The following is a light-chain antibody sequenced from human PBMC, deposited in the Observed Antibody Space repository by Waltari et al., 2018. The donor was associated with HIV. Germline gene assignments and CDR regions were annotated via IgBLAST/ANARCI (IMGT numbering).Light chain of an antibody. CDR2: DAS. J-gene: IGKJ2*01. V-gene: IGKV1-13*02. Sequence: AIQLTQSPSSLSASIGDRVTITCRASQGVRNALAWYQQKPGRPPKLLIYDASTLESGVPSRFSGSLSGTDFNLTISNPQPEDSATYYCQQFRSYPRTFGQGATLEIK. CDR1: QGVRNA. CDR3: QQFRSYPRT.